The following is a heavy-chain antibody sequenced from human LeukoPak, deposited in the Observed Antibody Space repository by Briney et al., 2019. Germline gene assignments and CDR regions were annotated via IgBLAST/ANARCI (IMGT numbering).Heavy chain of an antibody. V-gene: IGHV1-69*05. Sequence: SVKVSCKASGGTFSSYAISWVRQAPGQGLEWMGGIIPILGTANYAQKFQGRVTITTDESTSTAYMELSSLRSEDTAVYYCARDGYDSSGYYPRFDYWGQGTLVTVSS. CDR1: GGTFSSYA. D-gene: IGHD3-22*01. J-gene: IGHJ4*02. CDR3: ARDGYDSSGYYPRFDY. CDR2: IIPILGTA.